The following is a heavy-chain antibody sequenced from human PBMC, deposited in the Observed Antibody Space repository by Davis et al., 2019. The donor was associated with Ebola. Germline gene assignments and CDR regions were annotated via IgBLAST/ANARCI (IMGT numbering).Heavy chain of an antibody. CDR3: ARTTRASGWFLDY. D-gene: IGHD6-19*01. V-gene: IGHV4-34*01. Sequence: GSLRLSCAASGFTFSSYAMSWVRQPPGKGLEWIGEINHSGSTNYNPSLKSRVTISVDTSKNQFSLKLTSVTAADTAMYYCARTTRASGWFLDYWGQGSLVTVSS. CDR2: INHSGST. J-gene: IGHJ4*02. CDR1: GFTFSSYA.